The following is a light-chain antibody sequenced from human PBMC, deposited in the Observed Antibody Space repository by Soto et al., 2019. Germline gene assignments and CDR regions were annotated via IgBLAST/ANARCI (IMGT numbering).Light chain of an antibody. CDR3: QSYDSNLSVV. Sequence: QSVLTQPPSVSGAPGQRVTISCTGSSSNIGANYDVHWYQHLPGTAPKLLIYGNNNRPSGVPDRFSGSRSGTSASLAITVLQAEDESDFYCQSYDSNLSVVFGGGTKLTVL. CDR2: GNN. J-gene: IGLJ2*01. CDR1: SSNIGANYD. V-gene: IGLV1-40*01.